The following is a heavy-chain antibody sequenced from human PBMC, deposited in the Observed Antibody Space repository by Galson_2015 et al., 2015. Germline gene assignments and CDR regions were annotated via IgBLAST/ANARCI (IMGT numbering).Heavy chain of an antibody. D-gene: IGHD1-26*01. CDR3: AAVRFTGGSYSHDAFDI. V-gene: IGHV1-58*01. J-gene: IGHJ3*02. CDR2: IVVGSGNT. CDR1: GFTFTSSA. Sequence: SVKVSCKASGFTFTSSAVQWVRQARGQRLEWIGWIVVGSGNTNYAQKFQERVTITRDMSTSTAYMELSSLRSEDTAVYYCAAVRFTGGSYSHDAFDIWSQGTMVTVSS.